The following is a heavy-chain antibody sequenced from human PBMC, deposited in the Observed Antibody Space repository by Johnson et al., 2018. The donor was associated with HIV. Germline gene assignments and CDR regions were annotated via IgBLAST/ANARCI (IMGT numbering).Heavy chain of an antibody. CDR2: IWYDGSNK. Sequence: QLVESGGGVVQPGKSLTLSCVGSGLSFSNFGIHWVRQAPGKGPEWVTIIWYDGSNKYYADSVKGRFTISRDNSKNTLYLQMNSLRAEDTAVYYCARAYSSSWYRDDAFDIWGQGTMVTVFS. CDR3: ARAYSSSWYRDDAFDI. CDR1: GLSFSNFG. J-gene: IGHJ3*02. D-gene: IGHD6-13*01. V-gene: IGHV3-33*08.